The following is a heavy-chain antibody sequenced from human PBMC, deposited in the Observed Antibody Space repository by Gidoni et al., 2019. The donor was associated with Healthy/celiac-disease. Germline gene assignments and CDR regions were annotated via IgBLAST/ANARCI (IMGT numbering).Heavy chain of an antibody. CDR2: IYSSGST. V-gene: IGHV4-39*01. D-gene: IGHD3-22*01. Sequence: QLQLQESGPGLVKPSETLSLTCTVSGGSISSSSYYWGWIRQPPGKGLEWIGSIYSSGSTYYTPSLKSRVTISVDTSKIQFSLKLSSVTAADTAVYYCARRYYYDSSGFDYWGQGTLVTVSS. CDR1: GGSISSSSYY. J-gene: IGHJ4*02. CDR3: ARRYYYDSSGFDY.